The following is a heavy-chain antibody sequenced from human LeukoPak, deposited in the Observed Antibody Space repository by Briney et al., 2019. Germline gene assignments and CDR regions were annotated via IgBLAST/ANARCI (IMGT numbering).Heavy chain of an antibody. CDR3: AKGGVVTMYYYFYYMDV. D-gene: IGHD3-3*01. CDR1: GFTFSSYA. J-gene: IGHJ6*03. Sequence: GSLRLSCAASGFTFSSYAMNWVRQTPGKGLEWVSSISATSGSTFYADSVKGRFTISRDNSKNTLYLQMNSLRAEDTALYYCAKGGVVTMYYYFYYMDVWGKGTTVTVSS. CDR2: ISATSGST. V-gene: IGHV3-23*01.